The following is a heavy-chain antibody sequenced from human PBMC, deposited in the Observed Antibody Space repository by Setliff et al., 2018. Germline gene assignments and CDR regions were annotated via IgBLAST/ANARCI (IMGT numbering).Heavy chain of an antibody. CDR2: INHSGSA. J-gene: IGHJ4*02. CDR3: VMGSGALGPN. V-gene: IGHV4-34*01. D-gene: IGHD3-10*01. CDR1: GGSFSGYY. Sequence: SETLSLTCAVYGGSFSGYYWNWIRQPPGKGLEWIGEINHSGSANYNPSLQSRVTISVDTSKNQFSLKLSSVTAADTAVYYCVMGSGALGPNWGQGTLVTVSS.